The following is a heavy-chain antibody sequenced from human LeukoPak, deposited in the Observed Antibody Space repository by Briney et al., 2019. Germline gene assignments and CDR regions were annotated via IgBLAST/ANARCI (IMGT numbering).Heavy chain of an antibody. Sequence: GGSLRLSCAASGFTFSTYAMSWVRQAPGKGLEWVSSISSSSSYIYYADSVKGRFTISRDNAKNSLYLQMNSLRAEDTAVYYCARAPPALDWGQGTLVTVSS. J-gene: IGHJ4*02. CDR3: ARAPPALD. CDR2: ISSSSSYI. V-gene: IGHV3-21*01. CDR1: GFTFSTYA.